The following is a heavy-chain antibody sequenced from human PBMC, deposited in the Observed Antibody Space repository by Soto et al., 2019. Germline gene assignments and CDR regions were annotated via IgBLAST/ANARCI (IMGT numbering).Heavy chain of an antibody. J-gene: IGHJ1*01. CDR3: ARVPNTAMVQRYFQH. V-gene: IGHV4-31*03. CDR2: IYYSGST. Sequence: SETLSLTCTVSGGSIGSGGYYWSWIRQHPGKGLEWIGYIYYSGSTYYNPSLKSGVTISVDTSKNQFSLKLSSVTAADTAVYYCARVPNTAMVQRYFQHWGQGTLVTVSS. D-gene: IGHD5-18*01. CDR1: GGSIGSGGYY.